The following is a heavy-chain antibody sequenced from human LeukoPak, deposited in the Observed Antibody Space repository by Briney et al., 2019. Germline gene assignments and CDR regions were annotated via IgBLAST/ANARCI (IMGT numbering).Heavy chain of an antibody. CDR3: ARELDTAMVPYDY. D-gene: IGHD5-18*01. CDR2: IKQDGSEK. J-gene: IGHJ4*02. V-gene: IGHV3-7*01. Sequence: GGSLRLSCAASGFTFSSYAMSWVRQAPGKGLEWVANIKQDGSEKYYVDSVKGRFTISRDNAKNSLYLQMNSLRAEDTAVYYCARELDTAMVPYDYWGQGTLVTVSS. CDR1: GFTFSSYA.